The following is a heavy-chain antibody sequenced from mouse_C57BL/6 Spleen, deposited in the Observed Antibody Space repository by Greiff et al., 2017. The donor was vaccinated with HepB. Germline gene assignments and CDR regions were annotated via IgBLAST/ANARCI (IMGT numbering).Heavy chain of an antibody. J-gene: IGHJ4*01. CDR2: IDPSDSYT. V-gene: IGHV1-69*01. D-gene: IGHD1-1*01. Sequence: QVQLQQSGAELVMPGASVKLSCKASGYTFTSYWMHWVKQRPGQGLEWIGEIDPSDSYTNYNQKFKGKSTLTVDKSSSTAYMQLSSLTSEDSAVYYCARTYYYDAMDYWGQGTSVTVSS. CDR1: GYTFTSYW. CDR3: ARTYYYDAMDY.